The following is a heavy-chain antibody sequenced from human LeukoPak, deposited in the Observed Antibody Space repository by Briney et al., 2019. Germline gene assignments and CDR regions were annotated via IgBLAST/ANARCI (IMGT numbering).Heavy chain of an antibody. CDR2: IKQDGSEK. CDR1: GFTFSSYW. D-gene: IGHD3-10*01. CDR3: AKLYGSGSYFYRNHYFGK. Sequence: GGSLRLSCAASGFTFSSYWMSWVRQAPGKGLEWVANIKQDGSEKYYVDSVKGRFTISRDNAKNSLYLQMNSLRAEDTAVYYCAKLYGSGSYFYRNHYFGKWGQGTLVTVSS. V-gene: IGHV3-7*01. J-gene: IGHJ4*02.